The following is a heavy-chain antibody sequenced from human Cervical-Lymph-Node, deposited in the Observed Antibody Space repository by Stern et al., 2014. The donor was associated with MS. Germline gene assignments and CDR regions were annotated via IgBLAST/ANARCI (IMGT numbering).Heavy chain of an antibody. CDR1: GFTVSTDY. J-gene: IGHJ4*02. Sequence: EDQLVESGGGVIQPGGSLRLSCTASGFTVSTDYMTWVRQAPGKGLEWVCRITNVGSPFYADSVKGRFTISRDDSKNTVYLHMTSLRAEDTAMYYCARDTSSPERSDWWGQGTLVTVSS. D-gene: IGHD1-1*01. CDR2: ITNVGSP. CDR3: ARDTSSPERSDW. V-gene: IGHV3-53*01.